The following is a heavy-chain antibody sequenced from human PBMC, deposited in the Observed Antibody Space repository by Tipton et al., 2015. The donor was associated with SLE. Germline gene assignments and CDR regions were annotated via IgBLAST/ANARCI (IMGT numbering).Heavy chain of an antibody. J-gene: IGHJ3*02. CDR1: GGSISSSSYY. V-gene: IGHV4-39*07. D-gene: IGHD3-10*01. CDR3: ARDESSYYYGSGHAFDI. Sequence: TLSLTCTVSGGSISSSSYYWGWIRQPPGKGLEWIGSIYHSGSTYYNPSLKSRVTISVDTSKNQFSLKLSSVTAADTAVYYCARDESSYYYGSGHAFDIWGQGTMVTVSS. CDR2: IYHSGST.